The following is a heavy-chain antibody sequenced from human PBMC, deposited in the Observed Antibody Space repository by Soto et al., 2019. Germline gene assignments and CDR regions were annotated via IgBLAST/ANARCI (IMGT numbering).Heavy chain of an antibody. CDR3: ARAGGDDILTGYYPRYMDV. Sequence: GGSLRLSCAASGFTFSSYDMHWVRQATGKGLEWVSAIGTAGDTYYPGSVKGRFTISRENAKNSLYLQMNSLRAGDTAVYYCARAGGDDILTGYYPRYMDVWGKGTTVTVSS. J-gene: IGHJ6*03. CDR1: GFTFSSYD. CDR2: IGTAGDT. V-gene: IGHV3-13*01. D-gene: IGHD3-9*01.